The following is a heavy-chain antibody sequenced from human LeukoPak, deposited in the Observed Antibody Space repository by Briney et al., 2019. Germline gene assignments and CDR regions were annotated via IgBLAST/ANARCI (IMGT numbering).Heavy chain of an antibody. CDR2: IWYDGSKK. D-gene: IGHD1-26*01. CDR3: ARLSGSFLDY. V-gene: IGHV3-33*01. J-gene: IGHJ4*02. Sequence: PGGSLRLSCAASGFTFSRDGMHWVRRAPGKGPEWVAVIWYDGSKKYYADSVKGRFTISRDNSKNTLYLQMNSLRAEDTAVYYCARLSGSFLDYWGQGTLVTVSS. CDR1: GFTFSRDG.